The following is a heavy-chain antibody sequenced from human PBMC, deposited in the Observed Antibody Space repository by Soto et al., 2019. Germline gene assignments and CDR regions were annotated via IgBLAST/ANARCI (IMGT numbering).Heavy chain of an antibody. CDR3: AARGMVRDMPHATPGMDV. J-gene: IGHJ6*02. CDR1: GYTFTGYY. D-gene: IGHD3-10*01. CDR2: INPNSGGT. V-gene: IGHV1-2*02. Sequence: GASVKVSCKASGYTFTGYYMHWVRQAPGQGLEWMGWINPNSGGTNYAQKFQGRVTMTRDTSISTAYMELSRLRSDDTAVYYWAARGMVRDMPHATPGMDVWGQGTTVTVSS.